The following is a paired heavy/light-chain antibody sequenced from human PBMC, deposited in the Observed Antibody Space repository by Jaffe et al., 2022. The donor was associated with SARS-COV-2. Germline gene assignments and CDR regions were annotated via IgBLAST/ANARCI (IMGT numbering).Light chain of an antibody. CDR3: CSYTNSGNLLI. V-gene: IGLV2-8*01. J-gene: IGLJ2*01. Sequence: QSALTQPPSASGSPGQSVTISCTGTSSDVGGYDYVSWYQLHPGKAPKLIIYEVIKRPSGVPDRFSGSKSGNTASLTVSGLQAEDEADYFCCSYTNSGNLLIFGGGAKLTVL. CDR1: SSDVGGYDY. CDR2: EVI.
Heavy chain of an antibody. CDR1: RGSINSGNYY. Sequence: QVQLQESGPGLVNPSQTLSLTCTVSRGSINSGNYYWSWIRQPAGKGLEWIGRIYASGSTNYNPSLRSRVTISVDTSNNQFFLKLTSVTAADTAVYYCARGGGWALLGDAFDFWGQGTMVTVSS. D-gene: IGHD1-26*01. CDR3: ARGGGWALLGDAFDF. CDR2: IYASGST. V-gene: IGHV4-61*02. J-gene: IGHJ3*01.